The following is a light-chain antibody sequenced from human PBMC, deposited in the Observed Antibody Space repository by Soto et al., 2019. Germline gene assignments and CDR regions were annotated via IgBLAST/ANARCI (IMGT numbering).Light chain of an antibody. CDR1: KNDIGVYDF. V-gene: IGLV2-8*01. CDR3: KSYAGSNTYV. Sequence: QSALTQPPSASGSPGQSVTISCTGTKNDIGVYDFVSWYQHHPGKAPRLIIYEVVQRPSGVPDLFSGSKSGNTASLTVSGLQAADEADYFCKSYAGSNTYVFGSGTK. CDR2: EVV. J-gene: IGLJ1*01.